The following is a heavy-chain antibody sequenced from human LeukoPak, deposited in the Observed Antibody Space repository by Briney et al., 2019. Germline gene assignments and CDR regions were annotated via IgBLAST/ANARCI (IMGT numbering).Heavy chain of an antibody. CDR1: GYTFTGYY. CDR3: ARDSTQRYYYDSSGYYYGVDY. V-gene: IGHV1-2*06. D-gene: IGHD3-22*01. CDR2: INPNSGGT. Sequence: EASVKVSCKASGYTFTGYYMHWVRQAPGQGPEWMGRINPNSGGTNYAQKFQGRVTMTRDTSISTAYMELSRLRSDDTAVYYCARDSTQRYYYDSSGYYYGVDYWGQGTLVTVSS. J-gene: IGHJ4*02.